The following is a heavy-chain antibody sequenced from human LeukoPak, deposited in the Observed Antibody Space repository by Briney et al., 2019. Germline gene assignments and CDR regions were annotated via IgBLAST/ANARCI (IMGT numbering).Heavy chain of an antibody. D-gene: IGHD1-1*01. CDR2: ISGSGGST. CDR3: AKDRDLDHYFDY. J-gene: IGHJ4*02. CDR1: GFTFSSYA. Sequence: PGGSLRLSCAASGFTFSSYAMSWVRQAPGKGLEWFSAISGSGGSTYYADSVKGRFTISRDNSKNTLYLQMNSLRAEDTAVYYCAKDRDLDHYFDYWGQGTLVTLSS. V-gene: IGHV3-23*01.